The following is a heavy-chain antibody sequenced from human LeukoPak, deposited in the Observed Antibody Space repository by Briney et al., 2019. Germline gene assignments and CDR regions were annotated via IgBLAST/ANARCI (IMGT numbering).Heavy chain of an antibody. V-gene: IGHV3-23*01. D-gene: IGHD3-3*01. CDR2: ISGSGGST. J-gene: IGHJ4*02. CDR1: GFTFSSYA. Sequence: PGGSLRLSCAASGFTFSSYAMSWVRQAPGKGLEWVSAISGSGGSTYYADSVKGRFTISRDNSKNTLYLQMNSLRAEDTAVYYCAKVHYDFWGGYYLGFDYWGQGTLVTVSS. CDR3: AKVHYDFWGGYYLGFDY.